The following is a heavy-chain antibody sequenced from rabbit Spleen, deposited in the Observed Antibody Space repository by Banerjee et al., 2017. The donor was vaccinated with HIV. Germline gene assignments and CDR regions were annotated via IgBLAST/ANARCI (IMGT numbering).Heavy chain of an antibody. V-gene: IGHV1S40*01. CDR2: IAAGRSGNT. Sequence: QSLEESGGGLVKPGASLTLTCKASGFDLSYYYYLCWVRQAPGKGLEWIGCIAAGRSGNTYSATWAKGRFTCSKTSSTTVTLQMTSLTAADTATYFCARDAGSSFSSYGMDLWGQGTLVTVS. CDR1: GFDLSYYYY. J-gene: IGHJ6*01. D-gene: IGHD8-1*01. CDR3: ARDAGSSFSSYGMDL.